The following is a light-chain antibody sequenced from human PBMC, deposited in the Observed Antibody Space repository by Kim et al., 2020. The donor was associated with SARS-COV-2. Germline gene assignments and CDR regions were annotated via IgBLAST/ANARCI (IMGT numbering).Light chain of an antibody. Sequence: PGQSITISCTGTSSDVGGYNYVSWYQQHPGKAPKLMIYDVSNRPSGVSNRFSGSKSGNTASLTISGLQAEDEADYYCSSYTSSALVFGGGTKLTVL. CDR3: SSYTSSALV. CDR2: DVS. J-gene: IGLJ3*02. V-gene: IGLV2-14*03. CDR1: SSDVGGYNY.